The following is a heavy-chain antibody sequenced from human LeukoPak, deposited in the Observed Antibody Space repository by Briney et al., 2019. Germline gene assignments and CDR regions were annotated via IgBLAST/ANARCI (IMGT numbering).Heavy chain of an antibody. CDR3: ARGYDFWSGYFVGFDP. CDR2: IYHSGST. Sequence: SETLSLTCTVSGYSISSGYYWGGIRQPPGKGLEWIGSIYHSGSTYYNPSLKSRVTISVDTSKNQFSLKLSSVTAADTAVYYCARGYDFWSGYFVGFDPWGQGTLVTVSS. CDR1: GYSISSGYY. J-gene: IGHJ5*02. V-gene: IGHV4-38-2*02. D-gene: IGHD3-3*01.